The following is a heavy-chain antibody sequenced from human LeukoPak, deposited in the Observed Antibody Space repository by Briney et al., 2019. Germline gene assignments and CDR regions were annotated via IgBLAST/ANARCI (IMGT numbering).Heavy chain of an antibody. Sequence: SETLSLTCAVYGGSFSGYYWSWIRQPPGKGLEWIGEINHSGSTNYNPSLKSRVTISIDTSKNQFSLKLSSVTAADTAVYYCARRDYDILTGYYWFDPWGQGTLVTVSS. V-gene: IGHV4-34*01. J-gene: IGHJ5*02. CDR2: INHSGST. CDR1: GGSFSGYY. D-gene: IGHD3-9*01. CDR3: ARRDYDILTGYYWFDP.